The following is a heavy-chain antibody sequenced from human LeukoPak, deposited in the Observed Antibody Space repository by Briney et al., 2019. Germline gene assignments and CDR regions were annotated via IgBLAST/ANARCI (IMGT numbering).Heavy chain of an antibody. Sequence: SETLSLTCTVSGASISSYYWSWIRQPPGKGLEWIGHIYTSETTNFNPALRSRVTISIDTSKNQVSLRLSSVTAADTALYYCARHRSPSSLSFFDIWGQGMLVIVSS. CDR1: GASISSYY. CDR3: ARHRSPSSLSFFDI. CDR2: IYTSETT. J-gene: IGHJ4*02. D-gene: IGHD2-2*01. V-gene: IGHV4-4*09.